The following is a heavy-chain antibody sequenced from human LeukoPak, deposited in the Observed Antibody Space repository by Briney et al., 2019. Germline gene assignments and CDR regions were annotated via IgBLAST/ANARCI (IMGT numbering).Heavy chain of an antibody. CDR2: VYRRGTT. J-gene: IGHJ4*02. D-gene: IGHD4-11*01. CDR3: ASGPRLPHFDY. CDR1: GYSISSGNY. V-gene: IGHV4-38-2*01. Sequence: SETLSLTCSVSGYSISSGNYWGWIRQPPGKGLEWIGGVYRRGTTYYNPSLKSRVTISVDTSENQFSLNLSSVTAADTALYYCASGPRLPHFDYWGQGTLVTVSS.